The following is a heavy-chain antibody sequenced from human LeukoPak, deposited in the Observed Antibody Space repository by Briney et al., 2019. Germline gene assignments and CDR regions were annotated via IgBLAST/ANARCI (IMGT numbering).Heavy chain of an antibody. V-gene: IGHV4-38-2*01. CDR3: ARWVGATTRYFDY. D-gene: IGHD1-26*01. CDR1: GYSISSGYY. CDR2: IYHSGST. J-gene: IGHJ4*02. Sequence: PSETLSLTCAVSGYSISSGYYCGWIRQPPGKGLEWIGSIYHSGSTYYNPSLKSRVTISVDTSKNQFSLKLSSVTAADTAVYYCARWVGATTRYFDYWGQGTLVTVSS.